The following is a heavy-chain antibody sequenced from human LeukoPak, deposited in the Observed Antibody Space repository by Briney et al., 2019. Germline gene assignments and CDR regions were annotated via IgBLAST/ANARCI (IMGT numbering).Heavy chain of an antibody. D-gene: IGHD6-19*01. Sequence: GGSLRLSCAASGFTFSSYWMSWVRQAPGKGLEWVANIKQDGSEKYYVDSVKGRFTISRDNAKNSLYLQMNSLRAEDTAVYYCARAFSSGYSSGWYYFDYWGQGTLVTVSS. V-gene: IGHV3-7*01. CDR1: GFTFSSYW. J-gene: IGHJ4*02. CDR3: ARAFSSGYSSGWYYFDY. CDR2: IKQDGSEK.